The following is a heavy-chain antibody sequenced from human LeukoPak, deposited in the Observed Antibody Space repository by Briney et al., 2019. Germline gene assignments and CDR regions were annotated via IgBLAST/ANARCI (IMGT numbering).Heavy chain of an antibody. CDR3: ARDPCGGDCYFDY. D-gene: IGHD2-21*02. Sequence: GGSLRHSCAASGFTFSDYYMSWIRQAPGKGLEWVSYISSSGSTIYYADSVKGRFTISRDNAKNSLYLQMNSLRAEDTAVYYCARDPCGGDCYFDYWGQGTLVTVSS. CDR1: GFTFSDYY. V-gene: IGHV3-11*01. CDR2: ISSSGSTI. J-gene: IGHJ4*02.